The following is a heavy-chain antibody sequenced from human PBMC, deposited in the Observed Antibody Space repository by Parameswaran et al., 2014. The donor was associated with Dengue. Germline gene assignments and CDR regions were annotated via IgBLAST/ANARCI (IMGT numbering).Heavy chain of an antibody. V-gene: IGHV4-59*01. J-gene: IGHJ6*03. CDR2: IYYSGST. Sequence: VRQAPGKGLEWIGYIYYSGSTNYNPSLKSRVTISVDTSKNQFSLKLSSVTAADTAVYYCARGAGGVVTINEGGYYYYYYMDVWGKGTTVTVSS. D-gene: IGHD3-3*01. CDR3: ARGAGGVVTINEGGYYYYYYMDV.